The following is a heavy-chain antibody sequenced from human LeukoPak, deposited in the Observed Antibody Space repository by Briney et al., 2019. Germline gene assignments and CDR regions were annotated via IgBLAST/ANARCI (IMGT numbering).Heavy chain of an antibody. D-gene: IGHD3-22*01. V-gene: IGHV1-8*01. CDR3: ARDYDSSGYYYVPSSY. J-gene: IGHJ4*02. CDR1: GYTFTSYD. CDR2: MNPNSGNT. Sequence: ASVKVSCKASGYTFTSYDINWVRQANGQGLEWMGWMNPNSGNTGYAQKFQGRVTMTRNTSISTAYMELSSLRSEDTAVYYCARDYDSSGYYYVPSSYWGQGTLVTVSS.